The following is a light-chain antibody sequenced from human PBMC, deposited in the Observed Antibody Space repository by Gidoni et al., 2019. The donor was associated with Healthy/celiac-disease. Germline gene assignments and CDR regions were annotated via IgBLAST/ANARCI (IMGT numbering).Light chain of an antibody. V-gene: IGKV2-28*01. CDR2: VGS. CDR1: KSRLHSNGYNY. CDR3: MQALQTLLT. Sequence: DIVMPKSQLSLLVTPGEPASIPCRSSKSRLHSNGYNYLDWYLQKPGQSPQLLIYVGSNRASGVPDRFSGSGSGTDFTLKISRVEAEDFGVYYCMQALQTLLTFGGGTKVEIK. J-gene: IGKJ4*01.